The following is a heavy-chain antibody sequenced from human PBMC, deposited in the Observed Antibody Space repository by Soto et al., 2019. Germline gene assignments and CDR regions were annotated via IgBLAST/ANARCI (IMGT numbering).Heavy chain of an antibody. CDR3: ARVDVLRFLEWLS. CDR2: ISAYSGNT. Sequence: SIKVSCTASVYPVPTDGMSGVRQAPGQGLEWMGWISAYSGNTNYAQNLQGRVTMTTDTSTSTAYMELRSLRSDDTAGYYCARVDVLRFLEWLSWGQGTRVTVSA. CDR1: VYPVPTDG. J-gene: IGHJ4*02. V-gene: IGHV1-18*04. D-gene: IGHD3-3*01.